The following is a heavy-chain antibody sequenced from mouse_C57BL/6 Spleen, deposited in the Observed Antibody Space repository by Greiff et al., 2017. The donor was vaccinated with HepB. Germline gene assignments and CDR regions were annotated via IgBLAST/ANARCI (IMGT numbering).Heavy chain of an antibody. CDR1: GYAFSSSW. D-gene: IGHD1-1*01. J-gene: IGHJ4*01. Sequence: VQLQQSGPELVKPGASVKISCKASGYAFSSSWMNWVKQRPGKGLEWIGRIYPGDGDTNYNGKFKGKATLTADKSSSTAYMQLSSLTSEDSAVYFCARGYDGSSYEAMDYWGQGTSVTVSS. CDR3: ARGYDGSSYEAMDY. V-gene: IGHV1-82*01. CDR2: IYPGDGDT.